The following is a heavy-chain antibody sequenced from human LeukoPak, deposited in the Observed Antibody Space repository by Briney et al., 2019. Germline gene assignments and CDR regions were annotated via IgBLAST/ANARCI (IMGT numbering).Heavy chain of an antibody. CDR3: ATYRDDWFDS. CDR2: IYHSGDA. V-gene: IGHV4-38-2*02. J-gene: IGHJ5*01. D-gene: IGHD5-24*01. CDR1: GYSISSGYY. Sequence: SETLSLTCTVSGYSISSGYYWGWIRQPPGKGLEWIGSIYHSGDAFYNPSLESRVIMSEDTSKNHFSLKLTSVTAADTAFYYCATYRDDWFDSWGQGILVTVSS.